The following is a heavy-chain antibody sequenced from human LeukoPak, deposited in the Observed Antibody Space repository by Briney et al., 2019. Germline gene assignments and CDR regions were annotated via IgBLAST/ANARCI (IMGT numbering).Heavy chain of an antibody. CDR3: ARPETQCSRVLCACHV. CDR2: INSDGSRT. V-gene: IGHV3-74*01. D-gene: IGHD6-6*01. J-gene: IGHJ3*01. Sequence: PGGSLTVAYAASGFTFSTRGMHWARQAPGKGLVWVSRINSDGSRTTYADSVKGRFTIPRDNAKNTLSLHMNSLRTEDTAVYYCARPETQCSRVLCACHVWSRGTMVTVSS. CDR1: GFTFSTRG.